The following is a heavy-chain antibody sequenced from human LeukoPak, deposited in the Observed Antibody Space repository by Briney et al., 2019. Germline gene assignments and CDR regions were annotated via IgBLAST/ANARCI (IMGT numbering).Heavy chain of an antibody. J-gene: IGHJ5*02. D-gene: IGHD6-13*01. Sequence: SETLSLICTVSGYSISSGYYWCCIRPPPGKGLEWIGSIYYSGSTYYNPSLKSRVTISVDTSKNQFSLKLSSVTAADTAVYYCARSKGHFEAAANARGWFDPWGQGTLVTVSS. CDR3: ARSKGHFEAAANARGWFDP. CDR2: IYYSGST. V-gene: IGHV4-38-2*02. CDR1: GYSISSGYY.